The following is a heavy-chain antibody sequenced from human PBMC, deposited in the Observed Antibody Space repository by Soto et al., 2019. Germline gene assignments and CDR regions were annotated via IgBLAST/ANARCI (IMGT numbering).Heavy chain of an antibody. Sequence: PSETLSLTCAVYGGSITNYYWSWIRQPAGKGLEWIGRMYTKERTNYNLSFKSRVTMSVDTSKNQFSLKLNAVTAADTAVYYCARDDYKDGGNNWFDPWGQGTPVTVSS. V-gene: IGHV4-4*07. CDR2: MYTKERT. CDR3: ARDDYKDGGNNWFDP. D-gene: IGHD3-16*01. CDR1: GGSITNYY. J-gene: IGHJ5*02.